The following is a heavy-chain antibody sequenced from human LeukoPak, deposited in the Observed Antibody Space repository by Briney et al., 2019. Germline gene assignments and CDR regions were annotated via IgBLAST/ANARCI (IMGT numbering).Heavy chain of an antibody. CDR2: IYSGGTT. V-gene: IGHV3-66*01. J-gene: IGHJ4*02. Sequence: GGSLRLSCAASGFIVSSNFMSWVRQAPGKGLEWVSVIYSGGTTQYADSVKGRFTISRDNAKDSLYLQMNSLRAEDTSVYYCASKLTMVRGVQAFDCWGQGTLVTVSS. CDR1: GFIVSSNF. CDR3: ASKLTMVRGVQAFDC. D-gene: IGHD3-10*01.